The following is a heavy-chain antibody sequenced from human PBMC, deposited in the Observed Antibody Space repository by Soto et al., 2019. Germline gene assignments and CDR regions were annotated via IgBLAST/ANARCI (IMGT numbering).Heavy chain of an antibody. D-gene: IGHD5-12*01. J-gene: IGHJ2*01. Sequence: ASVKVSCKASGYTFTGYYMHWVRQAPGQGLEWMGWINPNSGGTNYAQKFQGRVTMTRDTSISTAYMELSRLRSDDTAVYYCARVGDIVATIDWYFDLWGRGTLVTVSS. CDR2: INPNSGGT. V-gene: IGHV1-2*02. CDR3: ARVGDIVATIDWYFDL. CDR1: GYTFTGYY.